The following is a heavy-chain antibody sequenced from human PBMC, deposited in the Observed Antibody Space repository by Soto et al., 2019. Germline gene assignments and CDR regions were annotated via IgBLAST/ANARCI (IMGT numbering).Heavy chain of an antibody. CDR2: IYYSGST. Sequence: SETLSLTCTVSGGSISSYYWSWIRQPPGKGLEWIGYIYYSGSTNYNPSLKSRVTISVDTSKNQFSLKLSSVTAADTAVYYCARRGYSYGSLYYYYGMDVWGQGTTVTV. D-gene: IGHD5-18*01. CDR3: ARRGYSYGSLYYYYGMDV. J-gene: IGHJ6*02. CDR1: GGSISSYY. V-gene: IGHV4-59*01.